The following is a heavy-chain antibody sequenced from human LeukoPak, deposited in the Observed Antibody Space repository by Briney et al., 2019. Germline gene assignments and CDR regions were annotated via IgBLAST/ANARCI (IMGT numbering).Heavy chain of an antibody. CDR3: ASADTPIDY. D-gene: IGHD3-16*01. J-gene: IGHJ4*02. CDR2: ISYDGSNK. Sequence: GGSLRLSCAASGFTFSSYAMHWVRQAPGKGLEWVAVISYDGSNKYYADSVKGRFTISRDNSKNTLYLQMNSLRAEDTAVYYCASADTPIDYWGQGTLVTVSS. CDR1: GFTFSSYA. V-gene: IGHV3-30*04.